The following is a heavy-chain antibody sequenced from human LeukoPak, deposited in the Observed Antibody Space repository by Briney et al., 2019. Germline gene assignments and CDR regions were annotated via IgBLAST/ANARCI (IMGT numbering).Heavy chain of an antibody. V-gene: IGHV1-46*01. D-gene: IGHD3-16*01. CDR1: GYTFTSYY. J-gene: IGHJ5*02. CDR3: ARDQAPRMITFGGPRRWFDP. Sequence: ASVKVSCKASGYTFTSYYIHWVRQAPGRGLEWMGLINPSGGSTNYAQKFQGRVTMTRDTSTSTVYMELSSLRSDDTAVYYCARDQAPRMITFGGPRRWFDPWGQGTLVTVSS. CDR2: INPSGGST.